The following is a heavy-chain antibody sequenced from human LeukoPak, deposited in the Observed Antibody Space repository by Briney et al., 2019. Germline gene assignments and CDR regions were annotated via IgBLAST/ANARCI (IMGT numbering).Heavy chain of an antibody. CDR2: ISSSGRTI. V-gene: IGHV3-11*04. Sequence: GGSLRLSCAASGFTFSDYYMSWIRQAPGKGLEWVSYISSSGRTIYYADSVKGRFTISRDNAKNSLYLQMNSLRAEDTAVYYCASAQTYDYYDSSGYAFDIWGQGTMVTVSS. CDR1: GFTFSDYY. J-gene: IGHJ3*02. CDR3: ASAQTYDYYDSSGYAFDI. D-gene: IGHD3-22*01.